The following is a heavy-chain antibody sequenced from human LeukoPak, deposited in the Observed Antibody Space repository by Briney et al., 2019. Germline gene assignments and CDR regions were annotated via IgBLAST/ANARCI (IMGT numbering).Heavy chain of an antibody. Sequence: PGRSLRLSCVASGFTFSRYGMHWVRQAPGKGLEWVALISSDGSNKYYADSVRGRFTISRDNSKNTLFLQVNSLRAEDTAVYYCARTYSSSWYKGGSLDYWGQGTLVTVSS. CDR2: ISSDGSNK. D-gene: IGHD6-13*01. CDR1: GFTFSRYG. J-gene: IGHJ4*02. V-gene: IGHV3-30*03. CDR3: ARTYSSSWYKGGSLDY.